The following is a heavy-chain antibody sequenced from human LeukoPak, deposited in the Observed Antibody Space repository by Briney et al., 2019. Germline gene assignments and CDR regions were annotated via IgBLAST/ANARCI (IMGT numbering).Heavy chain of an antibody. J-gene: IGHJ3*02. Sequence: SETLSLTCTVSGGSISSYYWSWIRQPPGKGLEWIGYIYYSGSTNYNPSLKSRVTISVDTSKDQFSLKLSSVTAADTAVCYCARDSKDAFDIWGQGTMVTVSS. CDR3: ARDSKDAFDI. CDR1: GGSISSYY. CDR2: IYYSGST. V-gene: IGHV4-59*01.